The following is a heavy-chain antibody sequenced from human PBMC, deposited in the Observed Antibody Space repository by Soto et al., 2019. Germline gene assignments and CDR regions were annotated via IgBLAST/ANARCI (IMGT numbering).Heavy chain of an antibody. Sequence: GGSLRLSCVASGFTFSTYAMTWVRQAPGKGLEWVSTIGTTGDTYYADSVKGRFTISRDDSKKTLYLQMNGLSVDDTAIYYCVKDWGGDTCPCLDVWGQGATVTVSS. J-gene: IGHJ6*02. CDR3: VKDWGGDTCPCLDV. CDR1: GFTFSTYA. CDR2: IGTTGDT. V-gene: IGHV3-23*01. D-gene: IGHD2-21*02.